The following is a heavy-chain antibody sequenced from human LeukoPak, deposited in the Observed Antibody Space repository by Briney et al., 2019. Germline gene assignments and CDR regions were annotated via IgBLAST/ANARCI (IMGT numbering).Heavy chain of an antibody. Sequence: GGSLRLSCAASGFTFSSYEMNWVRQAPGKGLEWVSYISSSGSTKYYADSVKCRFTISRDNAKNSLYLQMNSLRAEDTAVYYCAGFRWLQPKYYFDYWGQGTLVTVSS. CDR3: AGFRWLQPKYYFDY. CDR2: ISSSGSTK. J-gene: IGHJ4*02. CDR1: GFTFSSYE. V-gene: IGHV3-48*03. D-gene: IGHD5-24*01.